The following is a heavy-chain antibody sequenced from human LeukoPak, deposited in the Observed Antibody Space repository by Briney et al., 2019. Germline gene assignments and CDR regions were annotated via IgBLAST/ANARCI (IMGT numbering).Heavy chain of an antibody. CDR3: ARDLDSSSWYDY. D-gene: IGHD6-13*01. CDR2: INPSGGST. Sequence: GRSLRLSCAASGYTFTSYYMHWVRQAPGQGLEWMGIINPSGGSTSYAQKFQGRVTMTRDTSTSTVYMELSSLRSEDTAVYYCARDLDSSSWYDYWGQGTLVTVSS. J-gene: IGHJ4*02. V-gene: IGHV1-46*01. CDR1: GYTFTSYY.